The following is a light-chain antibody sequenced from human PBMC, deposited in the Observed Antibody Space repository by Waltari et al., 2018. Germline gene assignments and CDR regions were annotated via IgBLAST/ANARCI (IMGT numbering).Light chain of an antibody. CDR1: QSISWW. V-gene: IGKV1-5*03. CDR3: QEYNSYT. CDR2: KAS. J-gene: IGKJ1*01. Sequence: DIQMTQSPSTLSASVGDRVTITCRASQSISWWLAWFQQKPGKAPKLLIYKASSLQSGVPSRFSGSGFGTEFTLTISSLQADDFATYYCQEYNSYTFGQGTKVEVK.